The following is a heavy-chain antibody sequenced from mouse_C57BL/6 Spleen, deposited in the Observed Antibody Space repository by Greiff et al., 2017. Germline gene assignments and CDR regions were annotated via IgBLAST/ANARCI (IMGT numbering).Heavy chain of an antibody. D-gene: IGHD1-1*01. Sequence: QVQLKQPGAELVKPGASVKMSCKASGYTFTSYWITWVKQRPGQGLEWIGDIYPGSGSTNYNEKFKSKATLTVDTSSSTAYMQLSSLTSEDSAVYYCARDPVVATEGYWGQGTTLTVSA. CDR3: ARDPVVATEGY. CDR1: GYTFTSYW. J-gene: IGHJ2*01. V-gene: IGHV1-55*01. CDR2: IYPGSGST.